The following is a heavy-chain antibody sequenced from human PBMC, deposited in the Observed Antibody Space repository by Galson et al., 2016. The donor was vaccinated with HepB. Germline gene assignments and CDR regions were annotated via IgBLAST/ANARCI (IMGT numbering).Heavy chain of an antibody. CDR2: IYHSGRT. Sequence: TLSLTCTVSGGSITSGGYYWTWIRQHPGKGLEWIGYIYHSGRTYYNPSLKSRVTMSVDTSKNQFSLRLNSVTAADTAVYYCAKIGWGGDSWGPGALVAVSS. CDR1: GGSITSGGYY. V-gene: IGHV4-31*03. CDR3: AKIGWGGDS. J-gene: IGHJ4*02. D-gene: IGHD3-10*01.